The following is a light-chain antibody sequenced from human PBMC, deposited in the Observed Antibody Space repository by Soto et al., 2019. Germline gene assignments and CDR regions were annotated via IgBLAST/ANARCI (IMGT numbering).Light chain of an antibody. J-gene: IGLJ3*02. CDR1: SSNIGSNI. CDR2: SNN. CDR3: AAWDDSLDGPV. Sequence: QSVLTQPPSASGTPGQSVTISCSGSSSNIGSNIVNWYQQLPGTAPKLLIYSNNQRSSGVPDRFSGSKSGTSASLAISGLQSEDEADYYCAAWDDSLDGPVLGGGTKLTVL. V-gene: IGLV1-44*01.